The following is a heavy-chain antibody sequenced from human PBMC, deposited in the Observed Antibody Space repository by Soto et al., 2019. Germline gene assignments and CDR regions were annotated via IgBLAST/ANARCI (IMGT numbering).Heavy chain of an antibody. CDR2: LYTGGSA. CDR3: ARSFNDWTTYFDY. Sequence: LRLSCAASGFSVTDHYMTWVRQAPGKGLEWVSVLYTGGSAYYGDPVKGRFTISRDSSTNTLYLQMNSLKVGDTAFYFCARSFNDWTTYFDYWSEGTLVTVSS. J-gene: IGHJ4*02. V-gene: IGHV3-53*01. CDR1: GFSVTDHY. D-gene: IGHD3-9*01.